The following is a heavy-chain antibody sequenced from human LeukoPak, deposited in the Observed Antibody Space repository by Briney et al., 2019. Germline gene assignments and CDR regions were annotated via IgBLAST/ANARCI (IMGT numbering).Heavy chain of an antibody. CDR3: ARHFKVSGTKLDYYYCGMDV. J-gene: IGHJ6*02. Sequence: SETLSLTCTVSGGSISSYYWSWIRQPPGKGLEWIGYIYYSGSTNYNPSLKSRVTISVDTSENQFSLKLSSVTAADTAVYYCARHFKVSGTKLDYYYCGMDVWGQGTTVTVSS. CDR2: IYYSGST. V-gene: IGHV4-59*08. CDR1: GGSISSYY. D-gene: IGHD3-10*01.